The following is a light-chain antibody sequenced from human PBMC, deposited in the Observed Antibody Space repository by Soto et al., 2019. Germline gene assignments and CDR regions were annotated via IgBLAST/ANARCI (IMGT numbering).Light chain of an antibody. CDR3: SSYGGINTVV. CDR1: SSDVGGYNY. J-gene: IGLJ2*01. V-gene: IGLV2-8*01. CDR2: EVS. Sequence: QSALTQPPSASGSPGQSVTISCTGSSSDVGGYNYVSWYQRHPGKAPKLMIYEVSKRPSGVPDRLSGSKSGNTASLTVSGLQAEDEADYYCSSYGGINTVVFGGGTKLTVL.